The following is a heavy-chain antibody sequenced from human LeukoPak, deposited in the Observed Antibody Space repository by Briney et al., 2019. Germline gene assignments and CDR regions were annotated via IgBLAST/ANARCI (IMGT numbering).Heavy chain of an antibody. D-gene: IGHD4-23*01. CDR2: IKQDGGQI. CDR1: GIICSAYG. CDR3: AKALSYPDGGTTFDYDY. J-gene: IGHJ4*02. Sequence: GGSLRRASPATGIICSAYGMTWGRPAPGKGLEWVANIKQDGGQIYYVDSVKGRFTISRDNARKELYLQMNSLRAEDTAVYYCAKALSYPDGGTTFDYDYWGQGTLVTVSS. V-gene: IGHV3-7*01.